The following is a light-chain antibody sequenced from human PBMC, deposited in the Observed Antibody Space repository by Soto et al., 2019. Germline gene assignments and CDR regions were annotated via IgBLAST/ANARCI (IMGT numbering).Light chain of an antibody. CDR2: DVS. CDR3: SSHTSSHTVLV. Sequence: QSALTQPASVSGSPGQSITISCTGTSSDVGGYNYVSWYQQHPGKAPKLMIYDVSNRPSGVSNRFSGSKSGNTASLTISGLQAEDDADYYCSSHTSSHTVLVFGGGTKLTVL. CDR1: SSDVGGYNY. J-gene: IGLJ2*01. V-gene: IGLV2-14*01.